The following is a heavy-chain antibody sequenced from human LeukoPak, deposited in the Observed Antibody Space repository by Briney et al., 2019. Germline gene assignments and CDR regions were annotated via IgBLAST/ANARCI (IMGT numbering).Heavy chain of an antibody. CDR1: GGSISSYY. CDR3: ARDGRDGVYAFDI. CDR2: IYYSGST. V-gene: IGHV4-59*01. J-gene: IGHJ3*02. Sequence: PSETLSLTCTVSGGSISSYYWSWIRQPPGKGLEWIGYIYYSGSTNYNPSLKSRVTMSVDTSKNQFSLKLSSVTAADTAVYYCARDGRDGVYAFDIWGQGTMVTVSS. D-gene: IGHD4-17*01.